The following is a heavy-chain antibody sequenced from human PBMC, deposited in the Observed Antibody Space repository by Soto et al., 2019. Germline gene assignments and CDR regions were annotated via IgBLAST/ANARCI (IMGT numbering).Heavy chain of an antibody. CDR2: IYTSGST. CDR3: ARGIYSKVGATIWFDP. J-gene: IGHJ5*02. CDR1: GGSINSYY. Sequence: LSLTCTVSGGSINSYYWSWIRQPAGKGLEWIGRIYTSGSTNYNPSLKSRVTMSVDTSKNRFSLKLSSVTAADTAVYYCARGIYSKVGATIWFDPWGQGTLVTVSS. D-gene: IGHD1-26*01. V-gene: IGHV4-4*07.